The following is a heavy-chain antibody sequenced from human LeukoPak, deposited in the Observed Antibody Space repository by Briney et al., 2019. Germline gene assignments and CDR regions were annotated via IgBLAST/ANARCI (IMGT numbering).Heavy chain of an antibody. D-gene: IGHD6-19*01. V-gene: IGHV3-21*01. CDR3: AGPLIAVANQLRSY. CDR2: ISSSSSYI. J-gene: IGHJ4*02. Sequence: GGSLRLSCAASGFTFSSYSMIWVRQAPGKGLEWVSSISSSSSYIYYADSVKGRFTISRDNAKNSLYLQMNSLRAEDTAVYYCAGPLIAVANQLRSYWGQGTLVTVSS. CDR1: GFTFSSYS.